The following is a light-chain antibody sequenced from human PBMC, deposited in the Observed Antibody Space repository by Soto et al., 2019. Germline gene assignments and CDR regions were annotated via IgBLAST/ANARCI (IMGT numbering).Light chain of an antibody. CDR2: DAS. CDR3: QQRSIWPPT. CDR1: QSVSSY. V-gene: IGKV3-11*01. Sequence: EIVLTQSPATLSLSPGERATLSCRASQSVSSYLAWYQQKPGQAPRLLIYDASNRATGIPDRFSGSGSGTDCPLTISSLEPEDFAVSYCQQRSIWPPTFVPGSKVD. J-gene: IGKJ3*01.